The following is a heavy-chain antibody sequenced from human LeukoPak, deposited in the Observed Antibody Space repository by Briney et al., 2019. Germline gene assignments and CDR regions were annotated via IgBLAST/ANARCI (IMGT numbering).Heavy chain of an antibody. D-gene: IGHD3-3*02. J-gene: IGHJ6*04. Sequence: GGSLRLSCAASGFTFSSYEINWVRQAPGKGLEWVAVISYDGSNKYYADSVKGRFTISRDNSKNTLYLQMNSLRAEDTAVYYCARDLSPYYYGMDVWGKGTTVTVSS. CDR2: ISYDGSNK. V-gene: IGHV3-30*04. CDR3: ARDLSPYYYGMDV. CDR1: GFTFSSYE.